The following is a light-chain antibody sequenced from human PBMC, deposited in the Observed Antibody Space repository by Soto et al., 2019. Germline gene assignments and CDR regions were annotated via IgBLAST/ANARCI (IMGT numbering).Light chain of an antibody. J-gene: IGKJ1*01. CDR2: AAS. Sequence: DIQLTQSPSFLSASVGDRVTITCRASQGISSYLAGYQQKPGKAPELLIYAASTLQSGVPSRFSGGESGTDFTLTISSLQPEDSATYYCQQLNTYPPWTFGQGTKVEIK. CDR1: QGISSY. V-gene: IGKV1-9*01. CDR3: QQLNTYPPWT.